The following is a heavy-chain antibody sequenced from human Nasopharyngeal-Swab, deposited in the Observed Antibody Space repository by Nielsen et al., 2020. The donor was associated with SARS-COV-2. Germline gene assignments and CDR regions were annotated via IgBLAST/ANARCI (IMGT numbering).Heavy chain of an antibody. CDR1: GYTFTRYA. V-gene: IGHV7-4-1*02. D-gene: IGHD5-18*01. J-gene: IGHJ5*02. Sequence: ASVKVSCKASGYTFTRYAINWLRQAPGQGPEWMGWIATPTGHPTYAQGFTGRFVFSLGTSVATAYLHINSLKTEDTAIYYCVRDQAMARPNWFDPWGQGTLVTVSS. CDR3: VRDQAMARPNWFDP. CDR2: IATPTGHP.